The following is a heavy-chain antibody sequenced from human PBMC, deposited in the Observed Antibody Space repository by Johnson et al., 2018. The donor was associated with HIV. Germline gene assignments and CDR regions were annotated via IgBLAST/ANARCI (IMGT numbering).Heavy chain of an antibody. CDR3: ARDGRDLVTRGSFDV. J-gene: IGHJ3*01. CDR1: GFTFDDYG. D-gene: IGHD5-18*01. V-gene: IGHV3-30*02. CDR2: IRYDGSNK. Sequence: QVQLVESGGGVVRPGGSLRLSCAASGFTFDDYGMSWVRQAPGKGLEWVAFIRYDGSNKYYAASVKGRFTIPRDNSKNTLYLQMNSLRAEDTAVYYCARDGRDLVTRGSFDVWGQGTVVTVSS.